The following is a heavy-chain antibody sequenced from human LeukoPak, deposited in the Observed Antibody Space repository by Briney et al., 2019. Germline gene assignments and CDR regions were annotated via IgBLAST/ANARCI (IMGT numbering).Heavy chain of an antibody. D-gene: IGHD5-12*01. CDR3: AKGAATMGDC. Sequence: PGGSLRLSCAASGFTFRSHAMSWVCQAPGKGLEWVSGISSSGGSTYYADSVKGRFTISRDNSKNTLYLQTNSLRGEDTAVYYCAKGAATMGDCWGQGILVTVS. CDR1: GFTFRSHA. J-gene: IGHJ4*02. V-gene: IGHV3-23*01. CDR2: ISSSGGST.